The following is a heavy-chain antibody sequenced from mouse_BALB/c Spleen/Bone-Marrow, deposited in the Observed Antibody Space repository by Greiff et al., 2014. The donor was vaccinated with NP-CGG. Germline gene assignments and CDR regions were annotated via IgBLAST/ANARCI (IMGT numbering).Heavy chain of an antibody. D-gene: IGHD2-14*01. CDR1: GYTFSTYW. CDR3: ARYKVRRVVDY. J-gene: IGHJ2*01. Sequence: QVQLQQSGAELMKPGASVKISCKATGYTFSTYWIEWVKQRPGHGLEWIGEILPGSGTTNYNEKLKGRATFTADTSSNTAYMQLSGLTSEDSAVYYCARYKVRRVVDYWGHGTTLTVPS. CDR2: ILPGSGTT. V-gene: IGHV1-9*01.